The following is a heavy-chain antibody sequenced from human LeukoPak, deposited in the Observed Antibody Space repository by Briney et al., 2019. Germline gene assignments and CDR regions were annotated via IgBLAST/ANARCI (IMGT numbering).Heavy chain of an antibody. CDR1: GFTFSNYG. D-gene: IGHD3-22*01. V-gene: IGHV3-30*18. J-gene: IGHJ4*02. Sequence: RGSLRHSCAVSGFTFSNYGMHWVRQAPGKGLEWVAVISYDGSNKYYADSVKGRFTISRDNSKNTLYLQMNSLRAEDTAVYYCAKVYDSSGYYDRNRRGKFDYWGQGTLVTVSS. CDR2: ISYDGSNK. CDR3: AKVYDSSGYYDRNRRGKFDY.